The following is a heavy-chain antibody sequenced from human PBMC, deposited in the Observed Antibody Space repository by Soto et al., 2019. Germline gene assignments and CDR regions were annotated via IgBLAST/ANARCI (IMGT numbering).Heavy chain of an antibody. J-gene: IGHJ4*02. CDR3: ARRESISSMITSGGVILY. CDR2: INHSGST. V-gene: IGHV4-34*01. Sequence: QVQLQQWGAGLLKPSETLSLTCAVYGGSFSGFYWSWIRQPPGKGLEWIGEINHSGSTNYNPSLMSRVTISVDTSKNQFSLSLASVTAADTAVYYCARRESISSMITSGGVILYWVQGTLVTVSS. CDR1: GGSFSGFY. D-gene: IGHD3-16*01.